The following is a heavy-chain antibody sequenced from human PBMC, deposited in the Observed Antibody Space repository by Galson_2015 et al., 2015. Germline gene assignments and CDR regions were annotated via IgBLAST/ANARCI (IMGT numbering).Heavy chain of an antibody. D-gene: IGHD1-1*01. Sequence: SLRLSCAASGFTFSRNAMTWVRQAAGKGLEWVSSISGSGLDWISSISGRGGATYYADSAKGRFTIYRDNSKNTLYLQVSSLRADDTAVYYCLQGGCVTRFDSWGQGTLVTVSS. CDR2: ISGSGLDWISSISGRGGAT. CDR1: GFTFSRNA. V-gene: IGHV3-23*01. CDR3: LQGGCVTRFDS. J-gene: IGHJ4*02.